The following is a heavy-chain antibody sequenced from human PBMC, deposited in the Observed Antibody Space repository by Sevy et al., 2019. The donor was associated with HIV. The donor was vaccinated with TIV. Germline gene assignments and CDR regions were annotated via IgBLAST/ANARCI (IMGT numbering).Heavy chain of an antibody. V-gene: IGHV1-8*01. CDR1: GYTFTSYD. D-gene: IGHD3-3*01. CDR2: MSPNSGAT. J-gene: IGHJ6*02. CDR3: ASGGNGDFWSYEYYYYGMDV. Sequence: ASVKVSCEASGYTFTSYDINWVRQATGQGLEWMGWMSPNSGATGFAQKFQGRVTLTRNTSISTAYMEVGSLRSEDTAVYYCASGGNGDFWSYEYYYYGMDVWGQGTTVTVSS.